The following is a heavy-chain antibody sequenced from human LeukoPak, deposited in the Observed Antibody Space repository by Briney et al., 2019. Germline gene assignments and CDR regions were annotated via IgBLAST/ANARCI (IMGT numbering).Heavy chain of an antibody. CDR1: GYTFTSYD. CDR3: ARGGQYCSSTTCYTGFIYYYYYYMDV. J-gene: IGHJ6*03. D-gene: IGHD2-2*02. V-gene: IGHV1-8*01. CDR2: MNPNSGNT. Sequence: GASVKVSCKASGYTFTSYDINWVRQATGQGLEWMGWMNPNSGNTGYAQKFQGRVTMTRNTSISTAYMELSSLRSEDTAVYYCARGGQYCSSTTCYTGFIYYYYYYMDVWGKGTTVTVSS.